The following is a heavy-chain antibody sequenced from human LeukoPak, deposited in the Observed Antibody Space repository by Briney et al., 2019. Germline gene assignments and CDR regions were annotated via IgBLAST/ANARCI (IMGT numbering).Heavy chain of an antibody. D-gene: IGHD1-1*01. CDR3: ARGPPRGKYYYMDV. J-gene: IGHJ6*03. Sequence: GGSLRLSCAAPGFTFSSFDMHWVRQPTGQGLEWVSTIGTASDTYYPGSVEGRFTLSRDNAKNSLYLQMNSLTAGDTAVYYCARGPPRGKYYYMDVWGKGTTVTVSS. CDR1: GFTFSSFD. CDR2: IGTASDT. V-gene: IGHV3-13*01.